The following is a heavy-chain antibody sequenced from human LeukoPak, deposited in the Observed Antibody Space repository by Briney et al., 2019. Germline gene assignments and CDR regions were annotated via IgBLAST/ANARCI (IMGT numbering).Heavy chain of an antibody. CDR1: GFTFNTYN. V-gene: IGHV3-48*02. J-gene: IGHJ4*02. Sequence: TGGSLRLSCAASGFTFNTYNMNWVRQAPGKGLEWVSYIRSTSSTIYYADSVKGRFTISGDNAKNSLYLQMNSLRDEDTAVYYCARDSFNLYFFDYWGQGTLVTVSS. CDR3: ARDSFNLYFFDY. D-gene: IGHD2/OR15-2a*01. CDR2: IRSTSSTI.